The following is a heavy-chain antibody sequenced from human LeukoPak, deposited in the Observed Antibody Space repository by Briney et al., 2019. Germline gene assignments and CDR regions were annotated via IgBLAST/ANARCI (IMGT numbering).Heavy chain of an antibody. J-gene: IGHJ4*02. V-gene: IGHV1-46*01. CDR1: GYTFTSYY. D-gene: IGHD6-19*01. CDR3: ARDPHENSSGWPYYFDY. CDR2: INHSGGST. Sequence: ASVKVSCKASGYTFTSYYMHWVRQAPGQGLEWMGIINHSGGSTSYAQKFQGRVTMTRDTTTSTVYMELSSLRSEDTAVYYCARDPHENSSGWPYYFDYWGQGTLVTVSS.